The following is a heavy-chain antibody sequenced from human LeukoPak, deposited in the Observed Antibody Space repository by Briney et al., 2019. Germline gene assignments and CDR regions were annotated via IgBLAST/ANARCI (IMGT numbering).Heavy chain of an antibody. Sequence: PSGTLSLTCTVSGASISGYLWTWIRQPPGKGLEWIGYVYDNGDTNYHPSFTGRVSISVDTSKNQFSLKLSSVTAADTAVYYCASLSANYYDSSGYYQDYWGQGTLVTVSS. CDR1: GASISGYL. J-gene: IGHJ4*02. D-gene: IGHD3-22*01. CDR2: VYDNGDT. V-gene: IGHV4-59*12. CDR3: ASLSANYYDSSGYYQDY.